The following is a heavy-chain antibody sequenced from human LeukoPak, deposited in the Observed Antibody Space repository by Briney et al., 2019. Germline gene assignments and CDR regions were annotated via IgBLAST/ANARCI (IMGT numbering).Heavy chain of an antibody. D-gene: IGHD6-13*01. CDR1: GYTFTGYY. CDR2: IIPNTGAT. Sequence: ASVKVSCKASGYTFTGYYMYWVRQAPGQGLEWMGRIIPNTGATNYEQKFQGRVSVTRDTSISTAYMELTRLTSDDTAVYFCVRGGESSSWSYFDYWGQGTLVTVS. J-gene: IGHJ4*02. CDR3: VRGGESSSWSYFDY. V-gene: IGHV1-2*06.